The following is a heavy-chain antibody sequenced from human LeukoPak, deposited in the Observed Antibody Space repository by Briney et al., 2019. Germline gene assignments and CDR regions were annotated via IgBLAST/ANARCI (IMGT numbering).Heavy chain of an antibody. V-gene: IGHV1-8*01. CDR3: AKDLGAYTHVVNFDY. J-gene: IGHJ4*02. CDR1: GYTFTSYD. Sequence: ASVKVSCKASGYTFTSYDINWVRQATGQGLEWMGWMNPNSGNTGYAQKFQGRVTMTRNTSISTAYMELSSLRSEDTAVYYCAKDLGAYTHVVNFDYWGQGTLVTVSS. CDR2: MNPNSGNT. D-gene: IGHD3-16*01.